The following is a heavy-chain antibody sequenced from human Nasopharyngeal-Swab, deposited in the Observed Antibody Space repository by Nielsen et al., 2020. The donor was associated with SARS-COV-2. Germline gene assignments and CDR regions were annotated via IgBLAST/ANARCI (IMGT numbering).Heavy chain of an antibody. Sequence: WIRPPPGKGLEWIGYIYYSGSTYYNPSLKSRVTISVDTSKNQFSLKLSSVTAADTAVYYCARDRVVPAAMWAYYYYYGMDVWGQGTTVTVSS. J-gene: IGHJ6*02. CDR2: IYYSGST. CDR3: ARDRVVPAAMWAYYYYYGMDV. D-gene: IGHD2-2*01. V-gene: IGHV4-31*02.